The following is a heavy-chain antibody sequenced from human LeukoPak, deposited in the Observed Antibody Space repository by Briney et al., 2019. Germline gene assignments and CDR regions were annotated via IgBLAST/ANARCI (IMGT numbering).Heavy chain of an antibody. D-gene: IGHD6-19*01. J-gene: IGHJ3*02. CDR2: IKQDGSEK. V-gene: IGHV3-7*03. CDR1: GFTFSSYW. Sequence: GGSLRLSCAASGFTFSSYWMSWVRQAPGKGLEWVDNIKQDGSEKYYVDSVKGRFTISRDNAKNSLYLQMNSLRAEDTAVYYCARDRGYSSGWGLDAFDIWGQGTMVTVSS. CDR3: ARDRGYSSGWGLDAFDI.